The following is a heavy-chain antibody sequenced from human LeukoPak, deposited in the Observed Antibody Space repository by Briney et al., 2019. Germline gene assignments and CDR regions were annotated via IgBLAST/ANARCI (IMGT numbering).Heavy chain of an antibody. D-gene: IGHD1-26*01. J-gene: IGHJ4*02. CDR2: ISGSGGST. CDR3: AKDLAGSGSYSLDY. V-gene: IGHV3-23*01. CDR1: GFTFSNYA. Sequence: GGSLRLSCAASGFTFSNYAMNWVRQAPGRGLEWVSAISGSGGSTYYADSVKGRFTISRDNSKNTLYLQMNSLRAEDTAVYYCAKDLAGSGSYSLDYWGQGTLVTVSS.